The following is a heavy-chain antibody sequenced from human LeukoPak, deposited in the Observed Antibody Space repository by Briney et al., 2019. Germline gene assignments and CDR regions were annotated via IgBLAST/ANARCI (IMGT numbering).Heavy chain of an antibody. CDR2: VFPEDSDV. J-gene: IGHJ5*02. V-gene: IGHV5-51*01. CDR1: GYSFTTYW. CDR3: ARYPLIRVSYNWFDP. Sequence: NPGESLKISCKGSGYSFTTYWIGWVRQLPGRGLEWMGVVFPEDSDVIYNPSFEGQVTISADKSINTAYLQWDSLKASDTAMYYCARYPLIRVSYNWFDPWGQGTLVTVSS. D-gene: IGHD3-10*01.